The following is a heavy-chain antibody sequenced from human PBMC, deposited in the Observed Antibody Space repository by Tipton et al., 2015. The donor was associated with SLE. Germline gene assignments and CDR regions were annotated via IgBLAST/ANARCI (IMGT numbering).Heavy chain of an antibody. CDR1: GFTFSDYW. J-gene: IGHJ6*03. Sequence: SLRLSCAASGFTFSDYWMHWVRQAPGKGLVWVSGINRDGSSTRHADSVKGRFTISRDNAKNTLYLHLNSLKAEDTAVYYCARGLNYYDSSGYYPFYYMDVWGKGTTVTVSS. V-gene: IGHV3-74*01. CDR3: ARGLNYYDSSGYYPFYYMDV. D-gene: IGHD3-22*01. CDR2: INRDGSST.